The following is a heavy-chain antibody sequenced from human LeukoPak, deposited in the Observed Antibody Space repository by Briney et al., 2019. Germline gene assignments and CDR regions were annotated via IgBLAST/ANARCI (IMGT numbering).Heavy chain of an antibody. V-gene: IGHV4-39*01. D-gene: IGHD6-19*01. J-gene: IGHJ4*02. CDR1: GDSISGSSYP. Sequence: SETLSLTCTVSGDSISGSSYPWGWIRQPPGKGLEWIGSIYYSGITYYNPSLKSRVTISVDTSKNQFSLKVRSVTAADTAVYYCARPGSGWSLDYWGQGTLVTVSS. CDR3: ARPGSGWSLDY. CDR2: IYYSGIT.